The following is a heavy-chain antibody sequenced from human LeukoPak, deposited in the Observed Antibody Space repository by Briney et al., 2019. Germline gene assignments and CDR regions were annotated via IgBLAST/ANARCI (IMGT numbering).Heavy chain of an antibody. CDR3: ARGGKLLWFGELLNHYYVDV. CDR2: ISAYNGNT. CDR1: SYTFTRYG. Sequence: ASVKVSCKASSYTFTRYGISWARQAPGQGLEWMGWISAYNGNTNYAQKLQGRVTMTTDTSTSTAYMELRSLRSDDTAVYYCARGGKLLWFGELLNHYYVDVWGKGTTVTISS. J-gene: IGHJ6*03. D-gene: IGHD3-10*01. V-gene: IGHV1-18*01.